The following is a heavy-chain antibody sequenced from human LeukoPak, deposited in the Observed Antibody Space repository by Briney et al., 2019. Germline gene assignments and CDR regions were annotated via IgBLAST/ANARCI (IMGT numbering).Heavy chain of an antibody. CDR2: IYYSGST. CDR1: GGSISSSSYY. V-gene: IGHV4-39*01. Sequence: PSETLSLTCTVSGGSISSSSYYWGWIRQPPGKGLEWIGSIYYSGSTYYNPSLKSRVTISVDTSKNQFSLKLSSVTAADTAVYYCARSLHPFGELPNDAFDIWGQGTMVTVSS. D-gene: IGHD3-10*01. J-gene: IGHJ3*02. CDR3: ARSLHPFGELPNDAFDI.